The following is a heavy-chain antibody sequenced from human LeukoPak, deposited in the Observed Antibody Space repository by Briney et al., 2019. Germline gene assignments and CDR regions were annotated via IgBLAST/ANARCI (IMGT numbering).Heavy chain of an antibody. V-gene: IGHV3-21*01. CDR2: ISSSSSYI. CDR1: GFTFSSYS. J-gene: IGHJ4*02. D-gene: IGHD3-3*01. CDR3: AREMGSDFWSGYYEAFVCDY. Sequence: GGSLRLSCAASGFTFSSYSMNWVRQAPGKGLEWVSSISSSSSYIYYADSVKGRFTISRDNAKNSLYLQMNSLRAEDTAVYYCAREMGSDFWSGYYEAFVCDYWGQGTLVTVSS.